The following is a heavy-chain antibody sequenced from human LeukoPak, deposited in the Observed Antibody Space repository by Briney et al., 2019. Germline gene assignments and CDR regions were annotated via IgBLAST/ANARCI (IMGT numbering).Heavy chain of an antibody. D-gene: IGHD5-18*01. CDR2: IYYSGST. CDR3: ARFSWGIYSHYIFDY. Sequence: PSETLSLTCTVSGGSISSSSYYWGWIRQPPGKGLEWIGSIYYSGSTYYNPSLKSRVTISVDTSKNQFSLKLSSVTAVDTAVYYCARFSWGIYSHYIFDYWGQGTLVTVSS. CDR1: GGSISSSSYY. V-gene: IGHV4-39*01. J-gene: IGHJ4*02.